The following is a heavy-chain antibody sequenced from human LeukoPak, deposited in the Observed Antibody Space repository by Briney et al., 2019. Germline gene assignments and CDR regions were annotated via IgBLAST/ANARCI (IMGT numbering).Heavy chain of an antibody. D-gene: IGHD6-19*01. J-gene: IGHJ4*02. CDR2: ISYDGSNK. V-gene: IGHV3-30*19. CDR3: ARDPHIAVAGRGYFDY. Sequence: GGSLRLSCAASGFTFSSYGMHWVRQAPGKGLEWVAVISYDGSNKYYADSVKGRFTISRDNSKNTLYLQMNSLRAEDTAVYYCARDPHIAVAGRGYFDYWGQGTLVTVSS. CDR1: GFTFSSYG.